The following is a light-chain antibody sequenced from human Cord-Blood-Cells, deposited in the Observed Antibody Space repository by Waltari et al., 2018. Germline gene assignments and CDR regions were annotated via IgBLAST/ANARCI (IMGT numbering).Light chain of an antibody. CDR2: DVR. Sequence: QSALTQPRSVSGSPGPSVTISCTGTSSDVGGYNYVSWYQQHPGKAPKLMIYDVRKRPSGVPDRFSGSKSGNTASLTISGLQAEDDADYYCCSYAGSYTWVFGGGTKLTVL. CDR3: CSYAGSYTWV. CDR1: SSDVGGYNY. V-gene: IGLV2-11*01. J-gene: IGLJ3*02.